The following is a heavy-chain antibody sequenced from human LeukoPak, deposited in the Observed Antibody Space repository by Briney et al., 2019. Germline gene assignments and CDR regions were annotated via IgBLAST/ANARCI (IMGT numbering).Heavy chain of an antibody. Sequence: SVTVSFKASGCTFSSYAISWVRQAPGQGREWMGGIIPIFGTANYAQKFQGRVTITTDESTSTAYMELSSLRSEDTAVYYCARWQGNDNDSSGGGLDYWGQGTLVTVSS. CDR1: GCTFSSYA. CDR3: ARWQGNDNDSSGGGLDY. J-gene: IGHJ4*02. D-gene: IGHD3-22*01. CDR2: IIPIFGTA. V-gene: IGHV1-69*05.